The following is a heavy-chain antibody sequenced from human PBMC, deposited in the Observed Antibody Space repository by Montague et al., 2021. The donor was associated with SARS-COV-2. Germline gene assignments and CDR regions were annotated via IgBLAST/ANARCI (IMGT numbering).Heavy chain of an antibody. Sequence: SETLSLTCTVAGGSITNNIYYWSWIRQPPGKGLEWIGSIYYTGNTYYKPSLKSRVTISVVTSKNHFTLKLSSVTAAETAVYYCARLKRYCDSSGSPSAFDFWGQGTKVTVSS. CDR3: ARLKRYCDSSGSPSAFDF. D-gene: IGHD3-22*01. V-gene: IGHV4-39*02. CDR1: GGSITNNIYY. J-gene: IGHJ3*01. CDR2: IYYTGNT.